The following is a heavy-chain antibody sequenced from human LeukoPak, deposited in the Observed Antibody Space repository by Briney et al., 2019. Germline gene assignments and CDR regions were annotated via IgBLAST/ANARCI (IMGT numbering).Heavy chain of an antibody. CDR2: IIPILGIA. CDR1: GGTFSSYT. J-gene: IGHJ3*02. D-gene: IGHD2-2*01. Sequence: SVKVSCKASGGTFSSYTISWVRQAPGQGLEWMGRIIPILGIANYAQKFQGRVTITADKSTSTAYMGLSSLRSEDTAVYYCASQVGRLCSSTSCSDAFDIWGQGTMVTVSS. V-gene: IGHV1-69*02. CDR3: ASQVGRLCSSTSCSDAFDI.